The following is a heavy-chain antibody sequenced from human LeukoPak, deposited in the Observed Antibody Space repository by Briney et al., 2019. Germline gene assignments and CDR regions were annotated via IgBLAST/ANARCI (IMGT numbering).Heavy chain of an antibody. CDR3: ARIWRSFGELAGVYGY. D-gene: IGHD3-10*01. Sequence: ASVKVSCKASGYTFTTYPMNWVRQAPGQGLEYMGWINTNTGNPTYAQGFTGQFVFSLDTSVSTAYLQISSLKAEDTAVYYCARIWRSFGELAGVYGYWGQGTLVTVSS. J-gene: IGHJ4*02. CDR1: GYTFTTYP. V-gene: IGHV7-4-1*02. CDR2: INTNTGNP.